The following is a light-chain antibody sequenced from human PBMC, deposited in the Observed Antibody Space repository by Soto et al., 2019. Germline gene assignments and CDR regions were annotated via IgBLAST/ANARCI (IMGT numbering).Light chain of an antibody. Sequence: DIQLTQSPSFLSASVGDRVTITCRASQGISSYLAWYQQKPGKAPKLLIYAASTLQSGVPSRFSGSGSGTEFTLTISSLQPEDFANYYCQQLNSFLTFGGGTKVEIK. CDR1: QGISSY. V-gene: IGKV1-9*01. CDR2: AAS. J-gene: IGKJ4*01. CDR3: QQLNSFLT.